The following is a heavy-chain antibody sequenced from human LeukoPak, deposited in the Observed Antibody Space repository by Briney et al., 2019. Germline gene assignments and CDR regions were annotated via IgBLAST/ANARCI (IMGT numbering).Heavy chain of an antibody. CDR1: GYIFNDYY. V-gene: IGHV1-69-2*01. Sequence: GATVKISCKXSGYIFNDYYMHWVQQAPGKGLEWMGRVDPQNGETVYAENFKGRVTMTADTSTDTAYLELTSLRSEDTAVYYCATDDYGDYWARFWGQGSLVTVSS. CDR2: VDPQNGET. J-gene: IGHJ4*02. CDR3: ATDDYGDYWARF. D-gene: IGHD4-17*01.